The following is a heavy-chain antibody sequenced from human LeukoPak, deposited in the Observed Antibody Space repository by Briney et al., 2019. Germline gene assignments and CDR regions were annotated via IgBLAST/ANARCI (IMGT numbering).Heavy chain of an antibody. CDR3: TRVRGYDFDF. V-gene: IGHV3-64D*06. Sequence: GGSLRLSCSASGFTFSTYAMHWVRQAPGKGLDYISSINNNGGSTYYADSVRGRFTISRDNSKNTLYLQMNSLRVEDTAVYYCTRVRGYDFDFWGQGTLVTVSS. CDR2: INNNGGST. CDR1: GFTFSTYA. J-gene: IGHJ4*02. D-gene: IGHD5-12*01.